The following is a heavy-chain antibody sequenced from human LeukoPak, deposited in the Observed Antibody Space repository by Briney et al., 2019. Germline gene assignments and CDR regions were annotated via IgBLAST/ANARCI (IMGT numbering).Heavy chain of an antibody. J-gene: IGHJ4*02. CDR2: ISGRDGRT. D-gene: IGHD6-13*01. CDR1: GLTFYTYA. CDR3: STSPSFGSSWYQFNY. Sequence: GGSLRLSCEVSGLTFYTYAMSWVRQAPGKGLEWVSAISGRDGRTYYSDSVKGRFTISRDNSQNTLYLQMKTLRAEDTAVYYCSTSPSFGSSWYQFNYWGQGALVIVSS. V-gene: IGHV3-23*01.